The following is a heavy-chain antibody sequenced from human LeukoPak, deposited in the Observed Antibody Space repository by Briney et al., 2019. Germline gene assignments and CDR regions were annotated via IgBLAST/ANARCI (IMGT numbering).Heavy chain of an antibody. Sequence: GGSLRLSCAASGFTFSNYAMDWVRQAPGKGLEWVSGISANGDTTYDVDSVGGRFTISRDNSKNSVFLQMNSLRDPDTAVYYCVKDFWPARDGGGYYSPFEYWGEGTLVTVSS. D-gene: IGHD3-22*01. CDR3: VKDFWPARDGGGYYSPFEY. V-gene: IGHV3-23*01. J-gene: IGHJ4*02. CDR2: ISANGDTT. CDR1: GFTFSNYA.